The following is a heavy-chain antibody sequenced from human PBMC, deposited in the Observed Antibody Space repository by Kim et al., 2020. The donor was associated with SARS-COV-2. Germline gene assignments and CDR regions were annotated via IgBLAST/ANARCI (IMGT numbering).Heavy chain of an antibody. CDR2: IYYSGST. D-gene: IGHD2-2*01. J-gene: IGHJ6*02. CDR1: GGSISSSSYY. CDR3: ARIPAAIHYYYGMDV. V-gene: IGHV4-39*01. Sequence: SETLSLTCTVSGGSISSSSYYWGWIRQPPGKGLEWIGSIYYSGSTYYNPSLKSRVTISVDTSKNQFSLKLSSVTAADTAVYYCARIPAAIHYYYGMDVWGQGTTVTVSS.